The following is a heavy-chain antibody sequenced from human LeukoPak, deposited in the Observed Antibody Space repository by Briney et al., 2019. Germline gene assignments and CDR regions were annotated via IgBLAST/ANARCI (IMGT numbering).Heavy chain of an antibody. D-gene: IGHD1-26*01. CDR2: ISASGGST. J-gene: IGHJ4*02. V-gene: IGHV3-23*01. Sequence: GGSLRLSCAASGFTFSSSAMSWVRQVPGKGLEWVSGISASGGSTSYADSVRGRFTISRDNSKNTLYVQMNSLRDEDTAVYYCAKDVGKWESLHFFDYWGQGTLVTVSS. CDR1: GFTFSSSA. CDR3: AKDVGKWESLHFFDY.